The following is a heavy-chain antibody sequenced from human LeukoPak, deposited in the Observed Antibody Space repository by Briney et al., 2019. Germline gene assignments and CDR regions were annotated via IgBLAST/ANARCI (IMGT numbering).Heavy chain of an antibody. Sequence: ASVKVSCKASGGTFSSYAISWVRQAPGQGLEWMGGIIPIFGTANYAQKFQGRVTITADESTSTAYMELSSLRSEDTAVYYCASNSDFWSGYHKGPYYFDYWGQGTLVTVSS. CDR1: GGTFSSYA. CDR3: ASNSDFWSGYHKGPYYFDY. J-gene: IGHJ4*02. CDR2: IIPIFGTA. V-gene: IGHV1-69*13. D-gene: IGHD3-3*01.